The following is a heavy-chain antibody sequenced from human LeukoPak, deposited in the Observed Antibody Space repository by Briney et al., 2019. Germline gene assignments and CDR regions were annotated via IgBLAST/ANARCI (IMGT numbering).Heavy chain of an antibody. CDR1: GFTFDDYT. J-gene: IGHJ6*03. D-gene: IGHD4-17*01. V-gene: IGHV3-43*01. CDR3: AKGAASPIRAYYYYYMDV. Sequence: GGSLRLSCAASGFTFDDYTTHWVRQAPGKGLEWVSLISWDGGSTYYADSVKGRFTISRDNSKNSLYLQMNSLRTEDTALYYCAKGAASPIRAYYYYYMDVWGKGTTVTVSS. CDR2: ISWDGGST.